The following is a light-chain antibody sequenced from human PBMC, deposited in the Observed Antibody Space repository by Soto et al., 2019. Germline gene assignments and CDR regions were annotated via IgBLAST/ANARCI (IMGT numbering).Light chain of an antibody. J-gene: IGKJ1*01. CDR2: DVS. Sequence: DIQMTQSPSTLSASVGDRVTIACRATESISSWLAWYQQKPGKAPKLLIYDVSNLESGVPSRFSGSGSGTEFILTISSLQPDDFATYYCQQYNSYPWTFGQGTKVDIK. CDR1: ESISSW. V-gene: IGKV1-5*01. CDR3: QQYNSYPWT.